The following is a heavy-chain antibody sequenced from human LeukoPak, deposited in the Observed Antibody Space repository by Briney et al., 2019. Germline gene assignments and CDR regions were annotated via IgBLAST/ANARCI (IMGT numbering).Heavy chain of an antibody. D-gene: IGHD1-7*01. V-gene: IGHV4-59*01. CDR2: IYYSGST. CDR3: ARDLGFTGTTLGYYYYYGMDV. Sequence: PSETLSLTCTVSGGSISSYYWSWIRQPPGKGLEWIGYIYYSGSTNYNPSLKSRVTISVDTSKNQFSLKLSSVTAADTAVYYCARDLGFTGTTLGYYYYYGMDVWGQGTTVTVSS. CDR1: GGSISSYY. J-gene: IGHJ6*02.